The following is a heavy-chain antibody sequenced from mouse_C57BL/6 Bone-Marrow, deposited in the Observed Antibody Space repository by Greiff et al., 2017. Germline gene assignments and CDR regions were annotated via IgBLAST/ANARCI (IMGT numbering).Heavy chain of an antibody. CDR3: ARHKGGNYGSSFYSMDY. CDR2: IWSDGST. J-gene: IGHJ4*01. V-gene: IGHV2-6-1*01. CDR1: GFSLTSYG. Sequence: VQLVESGPGLVAPSQSLSITCTVSGFSLTSYGVHWVRQPPGKGLEWLVVIWSDGSTTYNSAPKSRLSISKDNSKSQVYLKMNSLQTDDTAMYYCARHKGGNYGSSFYSMDYWGQGTSVTVSS. D-gene: IGHD1-1*01.